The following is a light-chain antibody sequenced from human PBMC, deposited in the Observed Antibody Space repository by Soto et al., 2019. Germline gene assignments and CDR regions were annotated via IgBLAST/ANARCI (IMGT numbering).Light chain of an antibody. CDR1: QSVSSCY. CDR2: GAS. Sequence: EIVLTQSPGTLSLSPGERATLSCRASQSVSSCYLAWYQQKPGQAPRLLIYGASSRATGIPDRFSGSESWTDFTLTISRLEPEDFAVYYCQQYGSSPETFGQGTKLEIK. CDR3: QQYGSSPET. V-gene: IGKV3-20*01. J-gene: IGKJ2*01.